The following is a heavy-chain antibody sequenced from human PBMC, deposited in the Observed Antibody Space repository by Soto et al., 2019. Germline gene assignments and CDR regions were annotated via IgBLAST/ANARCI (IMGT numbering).Heavy chain of an antibody. CDR2: VYHSGST. Sequence: SETLSLTCTVSGASINTGRYYWAWIRQPPGRGLEWVASVYHSGSTYYNPSLKSRVTISIDTSRNQFSLKLNSVTAADTAIFYCARIGNFYGSGSYYDTPFDSWGQGTLVTVSS. J-gene: IGHJ4*02. CDR1: GASINTGRYY. V-gene: IGHV4-39*01. CDR3: ARIGNFYGSGSYYDTPFDS. D-gene: IGHD3-10*01.